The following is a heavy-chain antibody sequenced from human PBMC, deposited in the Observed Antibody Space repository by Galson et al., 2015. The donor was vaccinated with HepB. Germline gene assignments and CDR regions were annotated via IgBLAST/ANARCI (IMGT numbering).Heavy chain of an antibody. V-gene: IGHV3-23*01. Sequence: SLRLSCAASGFTFSSYAMSWVRQAPGKGLEWVSAISGSGGSTYYADSVKGRFTISRDNSKNTLYLQMNSLRAEDTAVYYCAKAAKEYQLLLGSGYYFDYWGQGTLVTVSS. CDR2: ISGSGGST. CDR3: AKAAKEYQLLLGSGYYFDY. CDR1: GFTFSSYA. J-gene: IGHJ4*02. D-gene: IGHD2-2*01.